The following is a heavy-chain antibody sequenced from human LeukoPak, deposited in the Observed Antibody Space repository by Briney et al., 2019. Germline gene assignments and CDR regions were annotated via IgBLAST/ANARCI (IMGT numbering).Heavy chain of an antibody. Sequence: GGSLRLSCAASGSTFSSYEMNWVRQAPGKGLEWVSYISSSGSTIHYADSVKGRFTISRDNAKNSLYLQMNSLRAEDTAVYYCARDLGYCTSTSCYSLYGMDVWGKGTTVTVSS. CDR1: GSTFSSYE. CDR2: ISSSGSTI. J-gene: IGHJ6*04. CDR3: ARDLGYCTSTSCYSLYGMDV. V-gene: IGHV3-48*03. D-gene: IGHD2-2*02.